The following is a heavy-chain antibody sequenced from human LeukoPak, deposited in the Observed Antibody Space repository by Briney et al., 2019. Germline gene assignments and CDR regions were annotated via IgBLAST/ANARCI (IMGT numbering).Heavy chain of an antibody. CDR2: ISGSGGST. Sequence: GGSLRLSCAASGFTFSSYAMSWVRQAPGKGLEWVSAISGSGGSTYYADSVKCRFTISRDNSKNTLYLQMNSLRAEDTAVYYCAKGSEWELLQSFFDYWGQGTLVTVSS. CDR1: GFTFSSYA. D-gene: IGHD1-26*01. V-gene: IGHV3-23*01. CDR3: AKGSEWELLQSFFDY. J-gene: IGHJ4*02.